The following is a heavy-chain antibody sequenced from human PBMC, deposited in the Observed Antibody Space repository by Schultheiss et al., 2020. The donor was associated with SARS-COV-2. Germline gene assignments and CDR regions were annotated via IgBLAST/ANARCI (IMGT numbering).Heavy chain of an antibody. Sequence: SETLSLTCTVSGVSVSTYCWNWIRQPPGKGLEWIGYIYHSESTNYNPSLKSRLTISVDTSKNQFSLKLSSVTAADTAVYYCARVNLPGYYYDSSGYYYPVGAFDIWGQGTMVTVSS. D-gene: IGHD3-22*01. V-gene: IGHV4-59*02. CDR3: ARVNLPGYYYDSSGYYYPVGAFDI. J-gene: IGHJ3*02. CDR2: IYHSEST. CDR1: GVSVSTYC.